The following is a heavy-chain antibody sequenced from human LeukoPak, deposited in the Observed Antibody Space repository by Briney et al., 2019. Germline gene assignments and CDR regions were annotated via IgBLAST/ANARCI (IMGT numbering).Heavy chain of an antibody. CDR3: AREWGTWSSIDY. D-gene: IGHD3-10*01. V-gene: IGHV4-31*03. CDR1: GGSISSGGYY. CDR2: IYYSGST. Sequence: SETLSLTCTVSGGSISSGGYYWSRIRQHPGKGLEWIGYIYYSGSTYYNPSLKSRVTISVDTSKNQFSLKLSSVTAADTAVYYCAREWGTWSSIDYWGQGTLVTVSS. J-gene: IGHJ4*02.